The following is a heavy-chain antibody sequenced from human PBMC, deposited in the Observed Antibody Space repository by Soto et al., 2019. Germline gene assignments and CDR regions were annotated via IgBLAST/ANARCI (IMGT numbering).Heavy chain of an antibody. J-gene: IGHJ6*02. V-gene: IGHV1-69*13. D-gene: IGHD3-3*01. Sequence: SVKVSCKASGGSFKSYAISWVRQAPGQGLEWMGGIIPIFGTANYAQKFQGRVTITADESTSTAYMELSSLRSEDTAVYYCARSVQYDFWSGYPYYYYGMDVWGQGTTVTVSS. CDR1: GGSFKSYA. CDR3: ARSVQYDFWSGYPYYYYGMDV. CDR2: IIPIFGTA.